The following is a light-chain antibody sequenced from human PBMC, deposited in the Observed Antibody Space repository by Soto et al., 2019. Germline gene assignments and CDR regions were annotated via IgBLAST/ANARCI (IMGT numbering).Light chain of an antibody. CDR2: EGS. CDR3: CSYAGSLVV. J-gene: IGLJ2*01. Sequence: QSVLTQPASVSGSPGQSITISCTGTSSDVGSYNLVSWYQQHPGKAPKLMIYEGSKRPSGVSNRCSGSKSGNTASLTISGLQAEDEADYYCCSYAGSLVVFGGGTKLTVL. CDR1: SSDVGSYNL. V-gene: IGLV2-23*01.